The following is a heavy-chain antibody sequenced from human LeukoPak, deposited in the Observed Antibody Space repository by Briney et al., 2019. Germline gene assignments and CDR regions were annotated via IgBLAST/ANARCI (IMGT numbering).Heavy chain of an antibody. V-gene: IGHV4-34*01. CDR2: INHSGST. J-gene: IGHJ4*02. CDR1: GRSFSGYY. D-gene: IGHD5-24*01. CDR3: ARGHGYNYALLYRGAVDY. Sequence: SETLSLTYAVYGRSFSGYYWIWIRQPPGKGLEWIGEINHSGSTNYNPSLKCRVTISVATSKNQFSLKLSSVTAADTAVYYCARGHGYNYALLYRGAVDYWGQGALVTVSS.